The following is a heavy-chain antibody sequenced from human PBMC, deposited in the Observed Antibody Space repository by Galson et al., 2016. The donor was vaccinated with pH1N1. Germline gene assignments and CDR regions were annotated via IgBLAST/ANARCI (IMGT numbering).Heavy chain of an antibody. CDR1: GYSVTRYY. J-gene: IGHJ4*02. V-gene: IGHV1-46*01. CDR3: ARRYFLDY. CDR2: IDPSDGTT. Sequence: SVKVSCKAAGYSVTRYYMHWVRQAPGQGLEWMGIIDPSDGTTTHSEKFQGRISLTRDTSTNSVYMELTTLRPDDSATYFCARRYFLDYWGQGTLVTVSS.